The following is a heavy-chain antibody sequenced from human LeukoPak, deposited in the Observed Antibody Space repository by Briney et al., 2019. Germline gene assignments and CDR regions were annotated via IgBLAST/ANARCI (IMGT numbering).Heavy chain of an antibody. CDR2: IIPIFGTA. Sequence: ASVKVSCKASGGTFSSYAISWVRQAPRQGLEWMGGIIPIFGTANYAQKFQGRVTITADESTSTAYMELSSQRSEDTAVYYCARDIVVVPAAHYYYYGMDVWGQGTTVTVSS. CDR1: GGTFSSYA. CDR3: ARDIVVVPAAHYYYYGMDV. D-gene: IGHD2-2*01. V-gene: IGHV1-69*13. J-gene: IGHJ6*02.